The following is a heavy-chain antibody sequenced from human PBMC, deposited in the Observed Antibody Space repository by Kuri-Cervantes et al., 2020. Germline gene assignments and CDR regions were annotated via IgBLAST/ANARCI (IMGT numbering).Heavy chain of an antibody. D-gene: IGHD4-17*01. Sequence: GGSLRLSCAASGFTFSSYAMHWVRQAPGKGLEWVAVISYDGSNKYYADSVKGRFTIPRDNSKNTLYLQMNSLRAEDTAVYYCARVKSHGDYYYYYYMDVWGKGTTVTVSS. CDR1: GFTFSSYA. J-gene: IGHJ6*03. CDR2: ISYDGSNK. CDR3: ARVKSHGDYYYYYYMDV. V-gene: IGHV3-30*01.